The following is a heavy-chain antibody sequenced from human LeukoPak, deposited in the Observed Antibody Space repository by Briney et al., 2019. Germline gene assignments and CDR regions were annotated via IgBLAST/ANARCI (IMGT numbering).Heavy chain of an antibody. CDR1: GFTFDDYA. D-gene: IGHD6-13*01. J-gene: IGHJ4*02. CDR3: AKGTSSWHEFDY. Sequence: GGSLRLSCAASGFTFDDYAMHWVRQAPGKGLEWVSLITWDAGSMYYADSVKGRFTISRDNSKNSLYLQMDSLRAEDTALYYCAKGTSSWHEFDYWGQGTLVTVSS. V-gene: IGHV3-43D*03. CDR2: ITWDAGSM.